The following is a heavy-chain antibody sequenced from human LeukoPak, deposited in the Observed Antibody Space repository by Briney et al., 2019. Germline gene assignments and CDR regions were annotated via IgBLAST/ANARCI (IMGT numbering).Heavy chain of an antibody. J-gene: IGHJ4*02. Sequence: GGSLRLSCAASGFTFSDYYMSWIRQAPGKGLEWVSYISSSGSTMYYADSVKGRFTISRDNAKNSLYLQMNSLRAEDTAVYYCARFQYYYDSSGYYYFDYWGQGTLVTVSS. CDR1: GFTFSDYY. D-gene: IGHD3-22*01. CDR2: ISSSGSTM. V-gene: IGHV3-11*01. CDR3: ARFQYYYDSSGYYYFDY.